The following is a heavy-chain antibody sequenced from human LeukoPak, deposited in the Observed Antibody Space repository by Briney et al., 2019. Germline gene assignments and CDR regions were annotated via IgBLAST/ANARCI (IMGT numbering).Heavy chain of an antibody. CDR2: IWYDGSNK. CDR1: GFTFSRFG. Sequence: PGGSLRLSCAASGFTFSRFGMHWVRQAPGKGLEWVAVIWYDGSNKYYADSVKGRFTISRDNSKNTLYLEMNSLRAEDTAVYYCARDYYYDSSGYWDYYFDYWGQRTLVSVSS. J-gene: IGHJ4*02. CDR3: ARDYYYDSSGYWDYYFDY. D-gene: IGHD3-22*01. V-gene: IGHV3-33*01.